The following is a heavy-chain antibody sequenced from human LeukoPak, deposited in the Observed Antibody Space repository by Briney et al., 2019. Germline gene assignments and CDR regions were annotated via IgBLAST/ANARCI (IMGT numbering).Heavy chain of an antibody. CDR2: IKSKTDGETT. CDR1: GFTFSSYG. V-gene: IGHV3-15*01. D-gene: IGHD3-10*01. CDR3: TTDLGTYYHGSQRLIPIDY. Sequence: GGSLRLSCAASGFTFSSYGMHWVRQAPGKGLEWIGRIKSKTDGETTNYAEPVRGRFTISRDDSKSAVYLQMNSLKIEDTAVYYCTTDLGTYYHGSQRLIPIDYWGQGTLVTVSS. J-gene: IGHJ4*02.